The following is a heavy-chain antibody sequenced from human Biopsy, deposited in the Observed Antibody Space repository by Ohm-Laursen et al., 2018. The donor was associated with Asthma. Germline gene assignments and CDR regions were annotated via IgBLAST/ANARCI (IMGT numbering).Heavy chain of an antibody. V-gene: IGHV4-39*01. J-gene: IGHJ4*02. Sequence: VTLSLTCTVSGGSMSSSSYSWGRIRQPPGKGLEWIGSISYTGNTDIPSLRSRVTLSVNTSKNNFSLKLTSVTAADTAVFYCARHWNWGSFFDYWGQGMLVTVSS. CDR2: ISYTGNT. D-gene: IGHD7-27*01. CDR1: GGSMSSSSYS. CDR3: ARHWNWGSFFDY.